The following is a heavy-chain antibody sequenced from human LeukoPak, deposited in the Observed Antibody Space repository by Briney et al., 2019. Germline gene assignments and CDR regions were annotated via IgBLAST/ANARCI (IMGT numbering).Heavy chain of an antibody. CDR2: IHPRSGET. Sequence: AAVKVSCKASGYSFTAFYIHWVRQAPGQGLEWMGWIHPRSGETNYAYKFRGRVTMTRDTSISTAYMDLGSLGSDDTAVYYCARDGEYGTGSYYRGCFDYWGQGILVTVS. V-gene: IGHV1-2*02. D-gene: IGHD3-10*01. CDR1: GYSFTAFY. J-gene: IGHJ4*02. CDR3: ARDGEYGTGSYYRGCFDY.